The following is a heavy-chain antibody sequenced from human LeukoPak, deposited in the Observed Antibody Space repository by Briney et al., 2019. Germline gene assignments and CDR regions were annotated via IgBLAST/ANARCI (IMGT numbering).Heavy chain of an antibody. D-gene: IGHD3-3*01. CDR3: ARDPTIFGVVMNV. CDR1: GFTFSSYE. CDR2: INSSGSTI. J-gene: IGHJ6*04. Sequence: GGSLRLSCAASGFTFSSYEMNWVRQAPGKGLEWVAYINSSGSTIYYADSVKGRFTISRDNAKNSLYLEMNSLRAEDTAVYYCARDPTIFGVVMNVWGKGTTVTVSS. V-gene: IGHV3-48*03.